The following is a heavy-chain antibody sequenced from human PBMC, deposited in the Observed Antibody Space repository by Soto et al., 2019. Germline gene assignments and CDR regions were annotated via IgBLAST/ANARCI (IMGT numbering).Heavy chain of an antibody. J-gene: IGHJ6*03. Sequence: EVQLLESGGGLVQPGGSLRLSCAASGFTFSSYAMSWVRQAPGKGLEWVSAISGSGGSTYYADSVKGRFTISRDNSKNTLYLQMNSLRAEDTAVYYCAKNGGKYSSGWYTNYYYYYMDVWGKGTTVTVSS. CDR1: GFTFSSYA. V-gene: IGHV3-23*01. CDR3: AKNGGKYSSGWYTNYYYYYMDV. CDR2: ISGSGGST. D-gene: IGHD6-19*01.